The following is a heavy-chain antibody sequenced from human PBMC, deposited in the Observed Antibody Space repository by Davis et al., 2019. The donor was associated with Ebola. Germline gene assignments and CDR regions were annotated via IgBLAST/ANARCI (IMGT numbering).Heavy chain of an antibody. D-gene: IGHD6-19*01. CDR2: INPSGGST. J-gene: IGHJ4*02. V-gene: IGHV1-46*01. CDR3: GGGWLVLPNY. CDR1: EYTFTSYY. Sequence: ASEVSCKASEYTFTSYYMHWVRRAPGQGLEWMGIINPSGGSTSYAQKFQGRVTMTRDTSTSTVYMELSSLRSEDTAVYYCGGGWLVLPNYWGQGTLVTVSS.